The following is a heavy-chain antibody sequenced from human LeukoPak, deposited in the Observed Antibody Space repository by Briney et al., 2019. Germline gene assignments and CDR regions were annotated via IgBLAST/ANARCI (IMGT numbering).Heavy chain of an antibody. Sequence: PSDTLSLICAVYGGSSSGYYWSWIRQPPGKGLEWIGEINHSGSTNYNPSLKSRVTISVDTSKNQFSLKLSSVTAADTAVYYCARSLITGTYDYWGQGTLVTVSS. D-gene: IGHD1-7*01. V-gene: IGHV4-34*01. J-gene: IGHJ4*02. CDR1: GGSSSGYY. CDR3: ARSLITGTYDY. CDR2: INHSGST.